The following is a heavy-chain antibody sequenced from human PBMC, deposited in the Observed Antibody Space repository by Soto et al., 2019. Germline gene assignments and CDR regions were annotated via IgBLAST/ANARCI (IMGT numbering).Heavy chain of an antibody. CDR2: INPNNGDT. CDR1: GYTFTGYY. J-gene: IGHJ5*02. V-gene: IGHV1-2*02. CDR3: ARHYSSGSRNWFDP. Sequence: RASVKVSCKASGYTFTGYYIHWVRQAPGQGLEWMGWINPNNGDTNYAQKFQGRVSMTRDTSKNQFSLKLSSVTAADTAVFYCARHYSSGSRNWFDPWGQGTLVTVSS. D-gene: IGHD6-19*01.